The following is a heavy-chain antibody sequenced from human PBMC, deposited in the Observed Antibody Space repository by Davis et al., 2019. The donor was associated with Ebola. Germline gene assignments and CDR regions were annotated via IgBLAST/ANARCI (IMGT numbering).Heavy chain of an antibody. D-gene: IGHD2-21*01. CDR3: AKMRDVVVVPAYTWFDP. CDR1: GFTLSSYA. J-gene: IGHJ5*02. V-gene: IGHV3-23*01. Sequence: PGGSLRPSCAASGFTLSSYAMSGLRQAPGTGPEWVSSIGVASGSFHYADSVKGRFTISRDNSKNTLFLQMDNLRVEDTAVYYCAKMRDVVVVPAYTWFDPWGQGTLVVVSS. CDR2: IGVASGSF.